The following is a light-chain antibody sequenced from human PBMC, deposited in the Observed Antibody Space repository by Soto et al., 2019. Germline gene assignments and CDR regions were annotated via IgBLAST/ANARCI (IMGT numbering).Light chain of an antibody. CDR1: QSISSW. CDR2: DAS. Sequence: DIQITQSPSTLSASVGDRVTITCRASQSISSWLAWYQQKPGKAPKLLIYDASSLESGVPSRFSGSGSGTEFTLTISSLQPDDFATYCCQQYNSYLYTFGQGTKLEIK. J-gene: IGKJ2*01. V-gene: IGKV1-5*01. CDR3: QQYNSYLYT.